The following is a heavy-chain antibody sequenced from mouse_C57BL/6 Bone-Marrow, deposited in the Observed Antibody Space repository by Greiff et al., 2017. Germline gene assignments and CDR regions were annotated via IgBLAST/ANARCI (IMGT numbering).Heavy chain of an antibody. D-gene: IGHD4-1*01. Sequence: QVQLQQSGAELVRPGTSVKVSCKASGYAFTNYLIEWVKQRPGQGLEWIGVINPGSGGTNTNEKFKGKATLTADKYSSTAYMQLSSLTSEDSAVYFCARRTGTYAMDYWGQGTSVTVSS. CDR3: ARRTGTYAMDY. CDR1: GYAFTNYL. CDR2: INPGSGGT. V-gene: IGHV1-54*01. J-gene: IGHJ4*01.